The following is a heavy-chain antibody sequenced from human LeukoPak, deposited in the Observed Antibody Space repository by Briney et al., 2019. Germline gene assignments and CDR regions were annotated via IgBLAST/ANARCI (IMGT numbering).Heavy chain of an antibody. Sequence: ASVKVSCKTSGYTFTGYYMHWVRQDPGQGLEWMGWINPNSGDTNYAQKFQGRVTITADKSTSTAYMELSSLRSEDTAVYYCASYGSGFRFDYWGQGTLVTVSS. J-gene: IGHJ4*02. CDR2: INPNSGDT. CDR1: GYTFTGYY. V-gene: IGHV1-2*02. D-gene: IGHD2-21*01. CDR3: ASYGSGFRFDY.